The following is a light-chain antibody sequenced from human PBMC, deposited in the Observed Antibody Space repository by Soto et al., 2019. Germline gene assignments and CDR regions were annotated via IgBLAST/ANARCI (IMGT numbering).Light chain of an antibody. CDR1: QSVGTF. Sequence: IVLTQSPGTLSLSPGERATLSCRASQSVGTFLGWYQQKPGQVPRLLIYDTSKRATGIPARFSGSGSGTDFFLTISSLAPEDFAVYYCQHRSNWPPGFGQGTRLEIK. CDR3: QHRSNWPPG. V-gene: IGKV3-11*01. CDR2: DTS. J-gene: IGKJ5*01.